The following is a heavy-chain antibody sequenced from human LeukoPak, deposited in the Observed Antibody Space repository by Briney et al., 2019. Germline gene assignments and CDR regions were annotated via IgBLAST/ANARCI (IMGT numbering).Heavy chain of an antibody. D-gene: IGHD6-6*01. CDR3: ARRAGARPMDY. V-gene: IGHV4-39*01. CDR1: GGSVGNNGYF. J-gene: IGHJ4*02. CDR2: IYYSGTT. Sequence: SETLSLTCNVSGGSVGNNGYFWGWNRQSPGKGLEWIGSIYYSGTTYYNPSLKSRVTISLDTSKNQFSLKMTSVTAADTAVYFCARRAGARPMDYWGQGALVTVSS.